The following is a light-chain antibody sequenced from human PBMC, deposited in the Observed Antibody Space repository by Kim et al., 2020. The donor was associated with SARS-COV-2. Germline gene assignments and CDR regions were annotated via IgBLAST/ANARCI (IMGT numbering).Light chain of an antibody. Sequence: PGKTARITCGGNNIGSKSVHWYQQKPGQAPVLVIYYDSDRPSGIPERFSGSNSGNTATLTISRVEAGDEADYYCQVWDSSSDHAYVFGTGTKVTVL. CDR1: NIGSKS. V-gene: IGLV3-21*04. CDR3: QVWDSSSDHAYV. CDR2: YDS. J-gene: IGLJ1*01.